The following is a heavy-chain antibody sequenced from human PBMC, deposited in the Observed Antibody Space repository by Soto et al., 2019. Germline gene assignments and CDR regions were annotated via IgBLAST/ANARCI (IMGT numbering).Heavy chain of an antibody. CDR1: GFRFSTYD. V-gene: IGHV3-23*01. CDR3: VRQAKLTTVTANVGYYYGLDV. J-gene: IGHJ6*02. D-gene: IGHD4-4*01. Sequence: DVQLLESGGGLVQPGGSLRLSCAASGFRFSTYDMSWVRQAPGKGLEWVSVMSGSGSGTYYADSVKGRFTISRDNSKNTLYLQRNSRRAEDTAVYYCVRQAKLTTVTANVGYYYGLDVWGQGTTVTVSS. CDR2: MSGSGSGT.